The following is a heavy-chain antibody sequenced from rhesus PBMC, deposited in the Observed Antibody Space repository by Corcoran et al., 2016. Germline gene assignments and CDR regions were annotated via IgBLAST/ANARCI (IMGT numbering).Heavy chain of an antibody. CDR3: ARGCGSYCYADY. V-gene: IGHV4-76*01. D-gene: IGHD2-27*01. Sequence: QVQLQESGPGVVKPSATLSLTCAVSGSSISSGYDWSWIRPPPGKGLEWIGDIYGISGSNNYNPSLKNRVTISKDTSKNQFSLKLSSVTAADTAGYYCARGCGSYCYADYWGQGVLVTVAA. CDR1: GSSISSGYD. J-gene: IGHJ4*01. CDR2: IYGISGSN.